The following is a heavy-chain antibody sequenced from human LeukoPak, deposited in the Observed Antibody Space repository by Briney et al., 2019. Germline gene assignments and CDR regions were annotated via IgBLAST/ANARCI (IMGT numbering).Heavy chain of an antibody. CDR2: ISTYTGNS. J-gene: IGHJ4*02. Sequence: ASVKVSCKASGYTFSNYVLTWVRQAPGQGLEWMGRISTYTGNSNYAQKFQDRVTMTTDTSTSTAYLDLGNLSSDDTAVYYCARTMTTMTTHGELDFWGQGTLVTVSS. CDR1: GYTFSNYV. V-gene: IGHV1-18*01. D-gene: IGHD4-17*01. CDR3: ARTMTTMTTHGELDF.